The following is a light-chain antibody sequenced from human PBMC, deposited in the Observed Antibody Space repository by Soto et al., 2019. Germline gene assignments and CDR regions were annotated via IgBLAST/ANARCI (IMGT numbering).Light chain of an antibody. CDR2: DTS. V-gene: IGKV3-20*01. Sequence: EIVLTQSPGTLSLSPGERATLSCRASQTVRDSYLAWYQQKPGQAPSLLIYDTSIRATGIPDRFSGSGSGTDFALTISRVEPEDSAMYFCQQYGSSPGTFGQGTKV. CDR1: QTVRDSY. CDR3: QQYGSSPGT. J-gene: IGKJ1*01.